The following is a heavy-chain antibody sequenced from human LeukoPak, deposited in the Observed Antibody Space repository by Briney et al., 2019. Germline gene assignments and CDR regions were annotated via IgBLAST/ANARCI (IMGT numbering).Heavy chain of an antibody. CDR3: AEDQGMAAAGTNSNWFDP. CDR1: GFTFRSYA. CDR2: ISGSGGTT. V-gene: IGHV3-23*01. J-gene: IGHJ5*02. D-gene: IGHD6-13*01. Sequence: GGSLRLSCAASGFTFRSYAMSWVRQAPGKGLEWVSGISGSGGTTYYGGSVKGRFPISRDNSKNTRYLQVNSLRAEDTAVYCCAEDQGMAAAGTNSNWFDPWGQGTLVTVSS.